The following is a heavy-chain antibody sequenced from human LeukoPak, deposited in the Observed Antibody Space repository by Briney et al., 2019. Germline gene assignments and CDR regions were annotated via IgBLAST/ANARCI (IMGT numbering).Heavy chain of an antibody. D-gene: IGHD6-6*01. J-gene: IGHJ4*02. Sequence: GGSLRLSCAASGFTFSNYGMNWVRQAPGKGLEWVASISDSAGSTFYADSVKGRFTISRDNSKNTLYLQMNSLRAGDTAIYYCAERIQYGSSYAYFVYWGEGTLVTVSS. CDR1: GFTFSNYG. CDR2: ISDSAGST. CDR3: AERIQYGSSYAYFVY. V-gene: IGHV3-23*01.